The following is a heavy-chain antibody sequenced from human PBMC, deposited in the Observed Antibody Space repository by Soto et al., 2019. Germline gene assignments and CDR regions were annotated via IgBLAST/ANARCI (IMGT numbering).Heavy chain of an antibody. CDR3: ARDHIVATIGVDYYYYGMDV. D-gene: IGHD5-12*01. CDR1: GGSFSGYY. CDR2: INHSGST. Sequence: PSETLSLNCAVYGGSFSGYYWSWIRQPPGKGLEWIGEINHSGSTNYNPSLKSRVTISVDTSKNQFSLKLSSVTAADTAVYYCARDHIVATIGVDYYYYGMDVWGQGTTVTVSS. J-gene: IGHJ6*02. V-gene: IGHV4-34*01.